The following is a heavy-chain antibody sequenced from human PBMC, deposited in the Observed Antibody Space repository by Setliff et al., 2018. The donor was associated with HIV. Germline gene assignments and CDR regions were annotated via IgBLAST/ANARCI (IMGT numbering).Heavy chain of an antibody. Sequence: LRLSCAVSGFTFSNYHMHWVRQAPGKGLEWVAALSQDGSDEYHADSVKGRFTVSRDNSKDTLTLQMNDLRAEDTGLYYCAKDYTTTFWEYNWFDLWGQGTLVTVSS. CDR3: AKDYTTTFWEYNWFDL. D-gene: IGHD3-3*01. CDR2: LSQDGSDE. V-gene: IGHV3-30*04. J-gene: IGHJ5*02. CDR1: GFTFSNYH.